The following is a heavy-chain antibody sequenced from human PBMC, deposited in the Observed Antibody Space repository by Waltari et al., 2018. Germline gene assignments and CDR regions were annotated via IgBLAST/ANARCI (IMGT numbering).Heavy chain of an antibody. V-gene: IGHV7-4-1*02. Sequence: QVQLVHSGSELKAPRASVTDSCQTSAYAFISHAMNWQRQAPGQGLQWMGWINTNTGNPTDAQGFTGRFVFSLDTSVGTAYLQINSLEAADTAVYYCAAGLDYLSSYFDPWGQGTLVTVSS. J-gene: IGHJ5*02. CDR3: AAGLDYLSSYFDP. CDR1: AYAFISHA. D-gene: IGHD4-17*01. CDR2: INTNTGNP.